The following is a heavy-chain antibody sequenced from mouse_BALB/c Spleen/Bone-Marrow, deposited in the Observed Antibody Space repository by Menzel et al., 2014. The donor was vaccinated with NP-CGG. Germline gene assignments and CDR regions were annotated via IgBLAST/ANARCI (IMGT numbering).Heavy chain of an antibody. CDR1: GYSITSNYA. J-gene: IGHJ4*01. Sequence: EVKLVESGPGLVKPSQSLSLTCTVTGYSITSNYAWNWIRQFPGNKLEWMGYISYSGGTSYSPSLKSRISITRDTSKNQFFLQLTSVTTEDTATYYCARSVIGAMDYWGQGTSVTVSS. CDR3: ARSVIGAMDY. V-gene: IGHV3-2*02. D-gene: IGHD1-1*01. CDR2: ISYSGGT.